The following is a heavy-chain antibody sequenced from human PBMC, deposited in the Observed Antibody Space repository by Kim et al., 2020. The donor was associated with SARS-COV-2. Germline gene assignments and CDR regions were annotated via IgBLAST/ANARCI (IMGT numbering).Heavy chain of an antibody. CDR3: ASDWGTMIVDY. V-gene: IGHV3-33*08. J-gene: IGHJ4*02. CDR1: GFTFSSYG. D-gene: IGHD3-22*01. Sequence: GGSLRLSCAASGFTFSSYGMHWVRQAPGKGLEWVAVIWYDGSNKYYADSVKGRFTISRDNSKNTLYLQMNSLRAEDTAVYYCASDWGTMIVDYWGQGTLVTVSS. CDR2: IWYDGSNK.